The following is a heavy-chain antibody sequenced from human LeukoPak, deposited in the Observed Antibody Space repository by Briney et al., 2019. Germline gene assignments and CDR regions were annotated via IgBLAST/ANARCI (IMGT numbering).Heavy chain of an antibody. V-gene: IGHV3-21*01. CDR2: ISSTGSYM. CDR3: ARDLLYVTGPGY. J-gene: IGHJ4*02. CDR1: GFTFSSYS. D-gene: IGHD2-21*02. Sequence: GSLRLSCAASGFTFSSYSMNWVRQAPGKGLEWVSSISSTGSYMYYADSVKGRFTISRDNAKNSLYPQMNGLRAEDTAVYYCARDLLYVTGPGYWGQGTLVTVSS.